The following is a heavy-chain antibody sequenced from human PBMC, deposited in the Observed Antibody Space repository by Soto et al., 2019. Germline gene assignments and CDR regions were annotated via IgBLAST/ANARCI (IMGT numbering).Heavy chain of an antibody. CDR3: TGTGDKVGATDY. J-gene: IGHJ4*02. D-gene: IGHD1-26*01. CDR2: IRSKANSYAT. CDR1: GFTFSGSA. V-gene: IGHV3-73*01. Sequence: GGSLRLSCAASGFTFSGSAMHWVRQASGKGLEWVGRIRSKANSYATAYAASVKGRFTISRDDSKNTAYLQMNSLKTEDTAVYYCTGTGDKVGATDYWGQGTLVTVSS.